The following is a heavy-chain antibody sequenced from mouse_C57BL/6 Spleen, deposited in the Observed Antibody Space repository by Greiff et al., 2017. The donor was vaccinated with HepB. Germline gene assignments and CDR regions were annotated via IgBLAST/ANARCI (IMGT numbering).Heavy chain of an antibody. CDR1: GYTFTDYY. CDR3: ARGRVYDEGYFDV. V-gene: IGHV1-26*01. J-gene: IGHJ1*03. D-gene: IGHD2-14*01. CDR2: INPNNGGT. Sequence: EVQLQQSGPELVKPGASVKISCKASGYTFTDYYMNWVKQSHGKSLEWIGDINPNNGGTSYNQKFKGKATLTVDKYSSTAYMELRSLTSEDSAVYYCARGRVYDEGYFDVGGTGTTVTVSS.